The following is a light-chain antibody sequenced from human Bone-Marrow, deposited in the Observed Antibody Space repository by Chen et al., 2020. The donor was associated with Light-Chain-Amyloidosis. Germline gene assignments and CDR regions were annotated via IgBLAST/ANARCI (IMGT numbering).Light chain of an antibody. J-gene: IGKJ4*01. V-gene: IGKV1-33*01. CDR2: DAS. Sequence: DIQMPQSPSSLSASVGDKVTITCQASQDIDKYVNWYQQKPGQAPKVLIYDASNLQAGVPARFSGSGSGTDFTFTINNLQPEDVATYYCQQYDNVPLGFIFGGGTKVAIK. CDR3: QQYDNVPLGFI. CDR1: QDIDKY.